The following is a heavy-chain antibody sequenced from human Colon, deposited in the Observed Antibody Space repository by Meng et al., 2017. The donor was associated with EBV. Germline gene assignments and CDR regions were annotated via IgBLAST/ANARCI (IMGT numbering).Heavy chain of an antibody. CDR2: IDHRGNP. Sequence: GGAELFNPAVSRSRGWVCQGGSFRDYYWTWIRHPPGKGLEWIGEIDHRGNPKYNPSLKSRVTISLDTSKKQFSLKVSSVTAADSAVYYCARRGPSGNFSPWSQGALVTVSS. CDR3: ARRGPSGNFSP. D-gene: IGHD3-10*01. V-gene: IGHV4-34*01. CDR1: GGSFRDYY. J-gene: IGHJ5*02.